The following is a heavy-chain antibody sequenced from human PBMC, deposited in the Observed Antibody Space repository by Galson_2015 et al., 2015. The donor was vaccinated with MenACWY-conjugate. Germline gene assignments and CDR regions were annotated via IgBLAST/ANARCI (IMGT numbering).Heavy chain of an antibody. V-gene: IGHV4-59*12. Sequence: KPSETLSLTCTVSGGSISSYYWSWIRQPPGKGLEWIGYIYYSGSTNYNPSLKSRVTISVDTSKNQFSLKLSSVTAADTAVYYCARAYYDSSGYYYHLTSSWFDPWGQGTLVTVSS. D-gene: IGHD3-22*01. J-gene: IGHJ5*02. CDR3: ARAYYDSSGYYYHLTSSWFDP. CDR2: IYYSGST. CDR1: GGSISSYY.